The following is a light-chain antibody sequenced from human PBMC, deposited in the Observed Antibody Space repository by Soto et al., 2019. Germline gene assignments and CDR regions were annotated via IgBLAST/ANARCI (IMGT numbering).Light chain of an antibody. Sequence: QSVLTQPPSVSGAPGQRVTISCTGSSSNIGAGYDVHWYQQLPGTAPKLLIYGNSNRPSGVPDRFSGSKSGTSASLAITGLQAVDEADYYCQSYDSSLSGPYVVFGGGTKLTVL. V-gene: IGLV1-40*01. CDR2: GNS. CDR1: SSNIGAGYD. CDR3: QSYDSSLSGPYVV. J-gene: IGLJ2*01.